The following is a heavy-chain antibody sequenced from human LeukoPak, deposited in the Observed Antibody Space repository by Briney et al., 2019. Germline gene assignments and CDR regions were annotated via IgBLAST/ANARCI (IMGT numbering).Heavy chain of an antibody. V-gene: IGHV1-18*01. D-gene: IGHD3-22*01. CDR2: ISAYNGNT. CDR3: ARDRPEITMIVVVITSMDY. Sequence: ASVKVSCKASGYTFTSYGISWVRQAPGQGLEWMGWISAYNGNTNYAQKLQGRVTMTTDTSTSTAYMELRSLRPDDTAVYYCARDRPEITMIVVVITSMDYWGQGTLVTVSS. J-gene: IGHJ4*02. CDR1: GYTFTSYG.